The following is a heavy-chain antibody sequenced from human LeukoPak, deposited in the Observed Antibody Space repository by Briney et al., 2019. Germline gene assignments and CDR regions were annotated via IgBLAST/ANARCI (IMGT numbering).Heavy chain of an antibody. D-gene: IGHD1-26*01. V-gene: IGHV1-2*02. CDR3: ARHPYSGSYHFDY. CDR1: GYTFTAYY. J-gene: IGHJ4*02. Sequence: GASVKVSCTASGYTFTAYYFHWVRQAPGQGLEYMGWINPNSGGTNYAQKFQGRVTMTRDTSISTAYMELSRPTSDDTAVYYCARHPYSGSYHFDYWGQGTLVTVSS. CDR2: INPNSGGT.